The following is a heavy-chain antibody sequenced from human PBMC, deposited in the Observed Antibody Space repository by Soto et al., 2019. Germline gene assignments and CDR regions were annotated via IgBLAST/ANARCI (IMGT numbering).Heavy chain of an antibody. D-gene: IGHD2-2*03. J-gene: IGHJ5*02. CDR2: IYYSGST. V-gene: IGHV4-31*03. Sequence: TLSLTCTVSGGSISSGGYYWSWIRQHPGKGPEWIGYIYYSGSTYYNPSLKSRVTISVDTSKNQFSLKLSSVTAADTAVYYCARIGYCSSTSCYAGEIFWFDPWGQGTLVTVS. CDR3: ARIGYCSSTSCYAGEIFWFDP. CDR1: GGSISSGGYY.